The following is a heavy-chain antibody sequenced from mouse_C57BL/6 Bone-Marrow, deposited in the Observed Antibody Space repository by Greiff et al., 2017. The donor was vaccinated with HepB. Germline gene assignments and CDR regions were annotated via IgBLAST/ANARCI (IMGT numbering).Heavy chain of an antibody. CDR2: MDPNRGGT. J-gene: IGHJ4*01. CDR1: GYTFTSYW. V-gene: IGHV1-72*01. CDR3: ARGEGSYSNPYYYAMDY. Sequence: QVQLQQPGAELVKPGASVKLSCKASGYTFTSYWMHWVKQRPGRGLEWIGRMDPNRGGTKYNEKFKSKATLTVDKPSSTAYMQLSSLTSEDSAVYYCARGEGSYSNPYYYAMDYWGQGTSVTVSS. D-gene: IGHD2-5*01.